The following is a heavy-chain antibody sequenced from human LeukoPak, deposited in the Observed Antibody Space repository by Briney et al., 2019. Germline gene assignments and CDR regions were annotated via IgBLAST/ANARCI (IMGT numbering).Heavy chain of an antibody. D-gene: IGHD3-10*01. CDR2: ISSNSSCI. CDR3: AKVPRLVRGLMMSGGDY. Sequence: GGPLRLSCAASGFTFSSYSMNWVRQAPGKGLEWVSSISSNSSCIYYADSVKGRFTISRDNSKNTLYLQMNSLRAEDTAVYYCAKVPRLVRGLMMSGGDYWGQGTLVTVSS. CDR1: GFTFSSYS. V-gene: IGHV3-21*04. J-gene: IGHJ4*02.